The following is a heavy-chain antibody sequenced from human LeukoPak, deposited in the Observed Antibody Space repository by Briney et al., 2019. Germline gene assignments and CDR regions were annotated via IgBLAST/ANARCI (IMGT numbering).Heavy chain of an antibody. Sequence: SGGSLRLSCAASGFMFSSYAMSWVRQAPGKGLEWVSAISGSGGSTYYADSVKGRFTISRDNSRNTLYLQMSSLRSEDTAVYYCARDLVPYGSGNSMGDWGQGTLVTVSS. V-gene: IGHV3-23*01. J-gene: IGHJ4*02. CDR2: ISGSGGST. CDR3: ARDLVPYGSGNSMGD. D-gene: IGHD3-10*01. CDR1: GFMFSSYA.